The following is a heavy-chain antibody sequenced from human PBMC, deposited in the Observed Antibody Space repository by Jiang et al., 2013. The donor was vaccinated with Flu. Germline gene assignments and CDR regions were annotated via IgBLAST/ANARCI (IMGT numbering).Heavy chain of an antibody. CDR3: ARQGMGAARSFDY. D-gene: IGHD6-6*01. CDR2: IYYSGST. V-gene: IGHV4-59*01. CDR1: GGSISSYY. Sequence: LLKPSETLSLTCTVSGGSISSYYWSWIRQPPGKGLEWIGYIYYSGSTNYNPSLKSRVTISVDTSKNQFSLKLSSVTAADTAVYYCARQGMGAARSFDYWGQGTLVTVSS. J-gene: IGHJ4*02.